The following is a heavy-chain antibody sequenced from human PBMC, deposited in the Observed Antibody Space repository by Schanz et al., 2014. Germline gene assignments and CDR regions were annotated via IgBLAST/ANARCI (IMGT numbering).Heavy chain of an antibody. CDR2: ISNDGSSK. CDR1: GFTFSTYA. Sequence: QVQLVESGGGVVQPGRSLRLSCAASGFTFSTYAMHWVRQAPGKGLEWVAYISNDGSSKYYADSVKGRFTISRDNAKNSLYLQMDSLRGDDTAVYYCARDGIAATTDFEYWGQGVLVTVSS. D-gene: IGHD1-1*01. J-gene: IGHJ4*02. V-gene: IGHV3-30*07. CDR3: ARDGIAATTDFEY.